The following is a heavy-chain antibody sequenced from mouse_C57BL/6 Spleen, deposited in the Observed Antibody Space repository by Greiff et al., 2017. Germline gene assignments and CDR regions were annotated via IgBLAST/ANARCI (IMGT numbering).Heavy chain of an antibody. CDR3: ARSPLLWCYAMDY. CDR2: INPNNGGT. Sequence: VQLQQSGPELVKPGASVKIPCKASGYTFTDYNMDWVKQSHGKSLEWIGDINPNNGGTIYNQKFKGKVTLTVDKSSSTAYMELRSLTSEDTAVYSCARSPLLWCYAMDYWGQGTSVTVSS. J-gene: IGHJ4*01. D-gene: IGHD2-13*01. CDR1: GYTFTDYN. V-gene: IGHV1-18*01.